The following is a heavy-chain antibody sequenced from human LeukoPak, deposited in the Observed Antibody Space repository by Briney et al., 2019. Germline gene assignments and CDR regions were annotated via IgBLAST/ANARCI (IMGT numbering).Heavy chain of an antibody. D-gene: IGHD3-9*01. V-gene: IGHV1-69*13. J-gene: IGHJ4*02. CDR3: ARDRGLDWARDYFDY. Sequence: SVKVSCKASGGTFSSYAISWVRQAPGQGLEWMGGIIPIFGTANYAQKFQGRVTITADESTSTAYMELSSLRSEDTAVYYCARDRGLDWARDYFDYWGQGTLVTVSS. CDR1: GGTFSSYA. CDR2: IIPIFGTA.